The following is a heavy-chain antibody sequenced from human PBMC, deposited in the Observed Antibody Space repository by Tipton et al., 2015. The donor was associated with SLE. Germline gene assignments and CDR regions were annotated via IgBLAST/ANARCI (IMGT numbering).Heavy chain of an antibody. CDR3: ARGDMVVVPAAGGGYYYYMDV. V-gene: IGHV4-61*02. CDR2: IYTSGGT. D-gene: IGHD2-2*01. J-gene: IGHJ6*03. Sequence: TLSLTCTVSGGSISSGSHYWSWIRQPAGKGLEWIGRIYTSGGTNYSPSLKSRVTITEDTSKNQFSLKLRSVTAADTAVYYCARGDMVVVPAAGGGYYYYMDVWGKGTTVTVSS. CDR1: GGSISSGSHY.